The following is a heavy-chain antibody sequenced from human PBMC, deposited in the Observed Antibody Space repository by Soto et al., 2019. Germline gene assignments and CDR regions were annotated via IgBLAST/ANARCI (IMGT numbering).Heavy chain of an antibody. CDR1: GGSISTDNYY. CDR3: ARRRKAYGMDV. CDR2: IDYSGST. V-gene: IGHV4-39*01. J-gene: IGHJ6*02. Sequence: PSETLSLTCAVSGGSISTDNYYWGWIRQPPGKGLEWIGSIDYSGSTYYNPSVKSRVTISVDAPKNQFSLKVSSGTAADKAVNYCARRRKAYGMDVLAHGTTVTVS.